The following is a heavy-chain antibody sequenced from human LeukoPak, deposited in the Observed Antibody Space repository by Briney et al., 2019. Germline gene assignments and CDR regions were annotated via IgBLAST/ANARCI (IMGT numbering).Heavy chain of an antibody. J-gene: IGHJ5*02. Sequence: SVKVSCQASGYTFTGYYMHWVRQAPGQGLEWMGWINPNSGGTNYAQKFKGRVTMTRDTSISTAYMELSRLRSDDTAVYYCARDPSGSRSYNWFDPWGQGTLVTVSS. CDR2: INPNSGGT. D-gene: IGHD1-26*01. V-gene: IGHV1-2*02. CDR1: GYTFTGYY. CDR3: ARDPSGSRSYNWFDP.